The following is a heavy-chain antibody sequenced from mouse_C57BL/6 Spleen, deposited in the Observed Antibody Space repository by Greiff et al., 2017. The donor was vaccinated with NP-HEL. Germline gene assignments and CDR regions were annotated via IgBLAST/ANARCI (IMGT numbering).Heavy chain of an antibody. J-gene: IGHJ4*01. V-gene: IGHV5-9-1*02. CDR1: GFTFSSYA. CDR2: ISSGGDYI. CDR3: TRGSLLRAYYYAMDY. Sequence: EVMLVESGEGLVKPGGSLKLSCAASGFTFSSYAMSWVRQTPEKRLEWVAYISSGGDYIYYADTVKGRFTISRDNARNTLYLQMSSLKSEDTAMYYCTRGSLLRAYYYAMDYWGQGTSVTVSS. D-gene: IGHD1-2*01.